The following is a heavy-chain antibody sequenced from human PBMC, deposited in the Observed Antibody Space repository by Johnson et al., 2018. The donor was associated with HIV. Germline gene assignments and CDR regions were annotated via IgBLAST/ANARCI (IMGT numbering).Heavy chain of an antibody. J-gene: IGHJ3*02. V-gene: IGHV3-30*18. Sequence: VQLVESGGGVVQPGRSLRLPCAASGFNFCNDAIHWVRQAPGKGLEWVSIMSYNASNKYYADSVKGRFTISRDNSKNTLCLQMNSLRPEDTAGYYGGKHCGGTIWVPDVFDTWGQGTMVTVSS. CDR2: MSYNASNK. CDR1: GFNFCNDA. D-gene: IGHD2-21*01. CDR3: GKHCGGTIWVPDVFDT.